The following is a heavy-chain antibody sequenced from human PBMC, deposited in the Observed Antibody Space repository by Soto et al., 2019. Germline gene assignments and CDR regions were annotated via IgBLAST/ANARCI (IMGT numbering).Heavy chain of an antibody. V-gene: IGHV3-7*01. J-gene: IGHJ4*02. CDR2: IKQDGSEK. Sequence: GSLRLSCAASGFTFSSYWMTWVRQAPGKGLEWVANIKQDGSEKYYVDSVKGRFTISRDNAKKSMYLQMSSLRAEDTAVYYCARGSSSGYYPYYFDYWGQGTLVTVSS. CDR3: ARGSSSGYYPYYFDY. CDR1: GFTFSSYW. D-gene: IGHD3-22*01.